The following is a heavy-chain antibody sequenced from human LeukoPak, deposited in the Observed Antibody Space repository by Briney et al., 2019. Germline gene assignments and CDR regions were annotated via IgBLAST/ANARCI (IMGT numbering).Heavy chain of an antibody. CDR3: ALGGYSSGWYYFDY. J-gene: IGHJ4*02. CDR1: GFTFSSYG. Sequence: PGGSLRLSCAASGFTFSSYGMHWVRQAPGKGLEWVAVIWYDGSNKYYADSVKGRFTISRDNSKNTLYLQMNSLRAEDTAMYYCALGGYSSGWYYFDYWGQGTLVTVSS. CDR2: IWYDGSNK. D-gene: IGHD6-19*01. V-gene: IGHV3-33*01.